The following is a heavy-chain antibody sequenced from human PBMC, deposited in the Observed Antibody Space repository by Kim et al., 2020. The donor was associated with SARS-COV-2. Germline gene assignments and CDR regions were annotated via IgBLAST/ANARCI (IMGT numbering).Heavy chain of an antibody. Sequence: GGSLRLSCAASGFTFSSYSMHWVRQAPGKGLEWVSYISSSSSTIYYADSATGRFTISSDNAKSSPYPQLNSLRDEDTAAYYCSREVGIDSELVVFPDYWG. D-gene: IGHD3-10*01. J-gene: IGHJ4*01. V-gene: IGHV3-48*02. CDR3: SREVGIDSELVVFPDY. CDR1: GFTFSSYS. CDR2: ISSSSSTI.